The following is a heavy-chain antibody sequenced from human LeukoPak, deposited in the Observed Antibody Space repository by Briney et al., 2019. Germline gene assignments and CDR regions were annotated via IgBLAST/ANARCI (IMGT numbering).Heavy chain of an antibody. Sequence: GGSLRLSCAASGFTFSSYGMHWVRQAPGKGLEWVAFIRYDGSNKYYADSVKGRFTISRDNSKNTLYLQMNSLRAEDTAVYYCAKEYCSGGSCYSSITLSDYWGQGTLVTVSS. V-gene: IGHV3-30*02. J-gene: IGHJ4*02. CDR3: AKEYCSGGSCYSSITLSDY. CDR1: GFTFSSYG. D-gene: IGHD2-15*01. CDR2: IRYDGSNK.